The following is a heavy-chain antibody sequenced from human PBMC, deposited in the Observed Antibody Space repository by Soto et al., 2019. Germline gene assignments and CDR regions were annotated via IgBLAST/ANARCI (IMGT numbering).Heavy chain of an antibody. V-gene: IGHV3-11*01. CDR3: ARGRYALDY. CDR2: ISGSGNTI. D-gene: IGHD2-2*01. Sequence: QVQLVESGGGLVKPGGSLRLSCVASGFTLSDYYMSWIRQAPGKGPEWVSHISGSGNTIDYADSVKGRFTISRDNAKNSLHLQMNSLRDGDTAVFYFARGRYALDYWGQGTRVTVSS. CDR1: GFTLSDYY. J-gene: IGHJ4*02.